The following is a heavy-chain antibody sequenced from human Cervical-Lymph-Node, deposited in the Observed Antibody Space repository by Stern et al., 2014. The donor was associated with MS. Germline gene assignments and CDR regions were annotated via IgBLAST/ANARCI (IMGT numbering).Heavy chain of an antibody. J-gene: IGHJ4*02. D-gene: IGHD3-22*01. Sequence: VQLLESGPGLVKPSQTLPLTCTVSGGSINSGGYYWSWIRQYPGKGLEWIGYIYYTGSAYYDPSLKIPLSMSIDTSKNQFSLNLNSVTAADTAVYYCARGARYSDSSGYYFYFDYWGQGTLVTVSS. CDR1: GGSINSGGYY. CDR3: ARGARYSDSSGYYFYFDY. V-gene: IGHV4-31*01. CDR2: IYYTGSA.